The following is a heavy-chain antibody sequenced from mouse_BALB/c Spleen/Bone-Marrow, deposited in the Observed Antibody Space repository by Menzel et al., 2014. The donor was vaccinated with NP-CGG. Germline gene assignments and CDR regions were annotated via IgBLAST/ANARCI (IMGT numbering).Heavy chain of an antibody. V-gene: IGHV14-3*02. CDR1: GFNIKDTY. Sequence: EVQLRQSGAELVKPGASVKLSCTASGFNIKDTYMHWVKQGPEQGLEWIGRIDPANGNTKYDPKFQGKATITADTSSNTAYLQLSSLTSEDTAVYYCARRGYYGNYYYAMDYWGQGTSVTVSS. CDR2: IDPANGNT. J-gene: IGHJ4*01. CDR3: ARRGYYGNYYYAMDY. D-gene: IGHD2-1*01.